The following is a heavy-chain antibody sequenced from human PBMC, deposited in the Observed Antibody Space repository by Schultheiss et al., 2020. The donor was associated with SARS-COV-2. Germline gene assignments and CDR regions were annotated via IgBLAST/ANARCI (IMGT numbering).Heavy chain of an antibody. CDR2: ITGSGDST. Sequence: GGSLRLSCAASGFTFSSYAMSWVRQAPGKGLEWVSSITGSGDSTYYADSVKGRFTLSRDNSKNTLYLQMNSLRAEDTAVYYCAKTALWAGLQSVGGQGTTVTVSS. CDR3: AKTALWAGLQSV. J-gene: IGHJ6*02. CDR1: GFTFSSYA. V-gene: IGHV3-23*01. D-gene: IGHD2-21*02.